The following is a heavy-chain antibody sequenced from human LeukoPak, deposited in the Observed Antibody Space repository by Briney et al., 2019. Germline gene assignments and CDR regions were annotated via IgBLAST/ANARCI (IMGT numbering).Heavy chain of an antibody. CDR2: IRFDEREK. J-gene: IGHJ6*03. CDR3: AKTSLSDSSGHYYYVDV. D-gene: IGHD3-3*01. CDR1: GFSFNNYG. V-gene: IGHV3-30*02. Sequence: GGSLRLSCAASGFSFNNYGMHWVRHTPSKGLEWVAFIRFDEREKFYADSVKGRFTISRDNSRNTVSLQLSNLRTEDTALYYCAKTSLSDSSGHYYYVDVWGKGTTVTVSS.